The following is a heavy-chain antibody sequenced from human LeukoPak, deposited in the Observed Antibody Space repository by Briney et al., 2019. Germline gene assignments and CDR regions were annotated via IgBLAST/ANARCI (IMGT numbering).Heavy chain of an antibody. D-gene: IGHD3-3*01. CDR2: INPNSGGT. J-gene: IGHJ6*02. Sequence: ASVKVSCKASGYTFTGYYMHWVGQAPGQGLEWMGRINPNSGGTNYAQKFQGRVTMTRDTSISTAYMELSRLRSDDTAVYYCARGGYDFVYYYYGMDVWGQGTTVTVSS. CDR1: GYTFTGYY. CDR3: ARGGYDFVYYYYGMDV. V-gene: IGHV1-2*06.